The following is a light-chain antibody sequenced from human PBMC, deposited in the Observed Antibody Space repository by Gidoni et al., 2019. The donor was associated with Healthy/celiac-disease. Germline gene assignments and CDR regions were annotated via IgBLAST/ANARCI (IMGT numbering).Light chain of an antibody. Sequence: QSALTQPHSVSGFPGQSVTISCTGTSSDVGGYNYVSWYQQHPGKAPKLMISEVSKRPSGVPDRFSGSKSGNTASLTISGLQAEDEADYYCCSNAGSYVVFGGGTKLTVL. CDR2: EVS. J-gene: IGLJ2*01. V-gene: IGLV2-11*01. CDR3: CSNAGSYVV. CDR1: SSDVGGYNY.